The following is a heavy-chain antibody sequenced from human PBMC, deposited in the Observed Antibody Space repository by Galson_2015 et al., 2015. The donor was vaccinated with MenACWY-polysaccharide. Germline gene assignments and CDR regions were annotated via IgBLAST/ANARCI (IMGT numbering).Heavy chain of an antibody. V-gene: IGHV3-7*04. CDR1: GFTFSGYW. J-gene: IGHJ5*02. CDR2: IKQDGSEN. Sequence: SLRLSCAASGFTFSGYWMSWVRQAPGKGLEWVANIKQDGSENYYVDSVKGRITISRDNAKNSLYLQMNSLRAEDTAEYYCARGQKTLGPWGQGTLVTVSS. CDR3: ARGQKTLGP.